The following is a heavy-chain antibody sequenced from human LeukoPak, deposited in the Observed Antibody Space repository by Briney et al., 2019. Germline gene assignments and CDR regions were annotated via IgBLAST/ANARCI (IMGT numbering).Heavy chain of an antibody. J-gene: IGHJ5*02. CDR1: GGSFSGYY. Sequence: SETLSLTCAVYGGSFSGYYWSWIRQPPGKGLEWIEEINHSGSTNYNPSLKSRVTISVDTSKNQFSLKLSSVTAADTAVYYCARGFYYDFWSGSVKYNWFDPWGQGTLVTVSS. V-gene: IGHV4-34*01. CDR3: ARGFYYDFWSGSVKYNWFDP. D-gene: IGHD3-3*01. CDR2: INHSGST.